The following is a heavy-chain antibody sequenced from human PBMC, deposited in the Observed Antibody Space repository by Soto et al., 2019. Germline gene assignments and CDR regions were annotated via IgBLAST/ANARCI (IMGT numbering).Heavy chain of an antibody. Sequence: EVQLVETGGDLIQPGGSLRLCCAASGFTVSSDSMTWVRQAPGKGLEWISIIYSDNNTDYADSVKGRFSISRDTSKNILYLQMNSLRAEDTAEYYCARHYSAMGVWGQGTTVTVSS. CDR3: ARHYSAMGV. V-gene: IGHV3-53*02. CDR1: GFTVSSDS. CDR2: IYSDNNT. J-gene: IGHJ6*02.